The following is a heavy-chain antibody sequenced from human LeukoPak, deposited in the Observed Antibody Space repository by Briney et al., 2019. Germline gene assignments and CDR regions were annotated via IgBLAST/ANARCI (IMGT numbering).Heavy chain of an antibody. CDR2: ISGSGGST. D-gene: IGHD6-19*01. CDR1: GFTFSSYA. V-gene: IGHV3-23*01. CDR3: AKKGTSSAVAFTDY. Sequence: GGSLRLSCAASGFTFSSYAMSWVRQAPGKGLEWVSAISGSGGSTYYADSVKGRFTISRDNSKNTLYLRMNSLRAEDTAVYYCAKKGTSSAVAFTDYWGQGTLVTVSS. J-gene: IGHJ4*02.